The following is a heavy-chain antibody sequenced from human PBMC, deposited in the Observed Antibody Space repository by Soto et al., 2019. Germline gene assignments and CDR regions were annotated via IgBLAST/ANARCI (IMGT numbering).Heavy chain of an antibody. V-gene: IGHV3-21*01. D-gene: IGHD5-12*01. CDR1: GFNFGAYN. CDR2: ISSSSSYI. J-gene: IGHJ4*02. Sequence: EVQLVESGGGLVKPGGSLRLSCAASGFNFGAYNMNWVRQAPGKGLEWVSSISSSSSYIYYADSVKGRFTVSRDNARNSLYLQMNSLRAEDTAVYDCARREFSGYDYDDYWGQGTLVTVSS. CDR3: ARREFSGYDYDDY.